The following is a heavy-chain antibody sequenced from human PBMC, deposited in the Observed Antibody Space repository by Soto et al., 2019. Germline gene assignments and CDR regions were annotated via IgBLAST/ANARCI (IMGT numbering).Heavy chain of an antibody. J-gene: IGHJ5*02. V-gene: IGHV1-18*01. CDR3: ARKEWNPIAAPGYNGFAP. D-gene: IGHD6-13*01. CDR1: GDTFTSYG. CDR2: ISAYNGNT. Sequence: ASVKVSCKASGDTFTSYGISWVRQAPGQGLEWMGWISAYNGNTNYAQKLQGRVTMTTDTSTSTAYMELRSLRSDDTAVDYCARKEWNPIAAPGYNGFAPWGQGPLATVS.